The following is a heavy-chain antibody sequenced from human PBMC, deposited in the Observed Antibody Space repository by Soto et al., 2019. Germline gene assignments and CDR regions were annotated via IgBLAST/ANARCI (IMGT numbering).Heavy chain of an antibody. V-gene: IGHV4-61*01. CDR1: GGSVSRGRYY. Sequence: SETRSLTCTVSGGSVSRGRYYWSWIRQPPGKGLEWIGYIYYSGSTNYNPSLKSRVTISVDTSKNQFSLKLSSVTAADTAVYYCARVRDYYDSSGYYYPDYWGQGTLVTVSS. D-gene: IGHD3-22*01. CDR2: IYYSGST. J-gene: IGHJ4*02. CDR3: ARVRDYYDSSGYYYPDY.